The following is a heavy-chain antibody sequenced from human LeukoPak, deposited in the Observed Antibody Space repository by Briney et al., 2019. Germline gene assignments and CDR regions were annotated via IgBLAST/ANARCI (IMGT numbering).Heavy chain of an antibody. V-gene: IGHV1-18*01. D-gene: IGHD6-13*01. J-gene: IGHJ4*02. CDR1: GYTFTSSG. CDR2: ISAYNGDI. CDR3: ATGIAAAGSYYFDY. Sequence: ASVKVSCKASGYTFTSSGVSWVRQAPGQGLEWMGWISAYNGDINYAQKFQGRVTMTTDTSTSTAYMELRSLRSGDTAVYYCATGIAAAGSYYFDYWGQGTLVTVSS.